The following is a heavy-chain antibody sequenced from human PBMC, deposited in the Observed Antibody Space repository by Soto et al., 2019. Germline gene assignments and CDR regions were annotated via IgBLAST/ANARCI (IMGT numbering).Heavy chain of an antibody. J-gene: IGHJ3*02. Sequence: QVQLQESGPGLVKPSGTLSLTCAVSGGSISSSVWWSWVRQPPGKGLEWIGEIYHSGVSNYNPSPESRVTISVDNSKNLFSLGLTFVPPADTAVYFCAGDGIYSGIYYHGFDIGGKGTMVPVS. CDR2: IYHSGVS. CDR1: GGSISSSVW. D-gene: IGHD1-26*01. CDR3: AGDGIYSGIYYHGFDI. V-gene: IGHV4-4*02.